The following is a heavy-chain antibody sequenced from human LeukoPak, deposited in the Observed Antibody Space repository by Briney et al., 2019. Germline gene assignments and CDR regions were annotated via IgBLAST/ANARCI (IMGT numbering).Heavy chain of an antibody. CDR1: GLTFSDYY. V-gene: IGHV3-11*01. Sequence: PGGSLRLSCAASGLTFSDYYMSWIRQAPGKGLEWLSYINIGGTNTHYADSVKGRFTISRDNAKKSLYLEMTNLRAEDTAVYYCATDGAGLDTWGQGVLVTVSS. J-gene: IGHJ5*02. CDR2: INIGGTNT. CDR3: ATDGAGLDT.